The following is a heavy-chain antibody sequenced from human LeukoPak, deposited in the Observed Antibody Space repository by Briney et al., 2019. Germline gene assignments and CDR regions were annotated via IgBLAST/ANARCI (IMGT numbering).Heavy chain of an antibody. CDR2: ISSSSGTI. J-gene: IGHJ6*02. D-gene: IGHD4-17*01. CDR3: ARAFYGDYGMDV. CDR1: GFTFSTYS. Sequence: GGSLRLSCAASGFTFSTYSMNWVRQAPGKGLEWVSYISSSSGTIHYADSVRGRFTISRDNAKNSLYLQINSPRDEDTAVYYCARAFYGDYGMDVWGQGTTVTVSS. V-gene: IGHV3-48*02.